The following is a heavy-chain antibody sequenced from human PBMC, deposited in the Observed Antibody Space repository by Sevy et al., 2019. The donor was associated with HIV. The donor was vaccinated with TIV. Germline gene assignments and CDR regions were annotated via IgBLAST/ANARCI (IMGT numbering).Heavy chain of an antibody. J-gene: IGHJ4*02. V-gene: IGHV3-23*01. D-gene: IGHD4-17*01. Sequence: GGSLRLSCAASGFTISSYAMSWVRQAPGKGLEWVSAISGSGGSTYYADSVKGRFTISRDNSKNTLYLQMNSLRAEDTAVYYCAKGYGDYGSYFDYWGQGTLVTVSS. CDR3: AKGYGDYGSYFDY. CDR1: GFTISSYA. CDR2: ISGSGGST.